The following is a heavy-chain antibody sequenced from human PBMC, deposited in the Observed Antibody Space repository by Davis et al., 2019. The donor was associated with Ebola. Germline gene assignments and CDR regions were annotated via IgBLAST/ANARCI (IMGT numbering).Heavy chain of an antibody. CDR2: ISGYNGNT. CDR1: GYTFTSYG. CDR3: GGLDFRTGFYVDF. J-gene: IGHJ4*02. Sequence: ASVKVSCKASGYTFTSYGISWVRQAPGQGLEWVGWISGYNGNTMYAQKFQGRVTLTTDTSTTTAYMVLRSLTSDDTAVYYCGGLDFRTGFYVDFWGQGTLVTVSS. D-gene: IGHD3/OR15-3a*01. V-gene: IGHV1-18*04.